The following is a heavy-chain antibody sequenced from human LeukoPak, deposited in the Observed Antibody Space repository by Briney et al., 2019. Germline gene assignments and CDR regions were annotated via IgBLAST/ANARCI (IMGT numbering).Heavy chain of an antibody. Sequence: GGSLGLSCAASGFTFSDSYMSWIRQAAGKGLEWVSYISSTSSHTNYADSVKGRFTISRDNAKKSLYLQMNSLRAEDTAVYYCARGSARWFDPWGQGTLVTVSS. CDR3: ARGSARWFDP. J-gene: IGHJ5*02. CDR1: GFTFSDSY. V-gene: IGHV3-11*05. CDR2: ISSTSSHT.